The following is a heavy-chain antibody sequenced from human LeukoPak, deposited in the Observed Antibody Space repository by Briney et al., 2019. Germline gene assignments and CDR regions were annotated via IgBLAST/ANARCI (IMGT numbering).Heavy chain of an antibody. D-gene: IGHD2-21*01. V-gene: IGHV3-21*01. CDR3: ARDRCGGDWCRPRGINWFDP. J-gene: IGHJ5*02. Sequence: WGSLSLSCAASGFTFSSYSMNWVRQAPGKGLEWVSSISSSSSYIYYADSVKGRFTISRDNAKNSLYLQMNSLRAEDTAVYYCARDRCGGDWCRPRGINWFDPWGQGTLVTVSS. CDR1: GFTFSSYS. CDR2: ISSSSSYI.